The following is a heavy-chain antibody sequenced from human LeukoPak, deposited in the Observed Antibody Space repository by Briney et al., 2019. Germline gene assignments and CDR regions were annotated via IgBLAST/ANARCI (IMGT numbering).Heavy chain of an antibody. V-gene: IGHV3-21*01. Sequence: GGSLRLSCSASGFRFSNYRMNWVRQAPGKGLEWVSSISSSSSYIYYADSVKGRFTISRDNAKNSLYLQMNSLRAEDTAVYYCARGGWYDPFDYWGQGTLVTVSS. J-gene: IGHJ4*02. CDR1: GFRFSNYR. D-gene: IGHD6-19*01. CDR3: ARGGWYDPFDY. CDR2: ISSSSSYI.